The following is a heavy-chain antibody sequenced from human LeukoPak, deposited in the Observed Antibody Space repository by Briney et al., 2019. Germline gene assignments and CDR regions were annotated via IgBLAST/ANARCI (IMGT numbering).Heavy chain of an antibody. Sequence: ASVKVSCKASGYTFTRYHIHWVRQAPGQGLEWMGIINPSGGSTSYAQKFQGRVTMTRDTATSTVYMELSSLRSEDTAVYYCARDVRYNWNDPSSFDYWGQGTLVTVSS. J-gene: IGHJ4*02. D-gene: IGHD1-20*01. V-gene: IGHV1-46*01. CDR1: GYTFTRYH. CDR3: ARDVRYNWNDPSSFDY. CDR2: INPSGGST.